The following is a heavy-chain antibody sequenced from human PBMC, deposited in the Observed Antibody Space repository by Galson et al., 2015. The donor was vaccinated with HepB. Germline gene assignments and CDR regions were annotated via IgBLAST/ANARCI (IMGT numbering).Heavy chain of an antibody. J-gene: IGHJ4*02. CDR3: STLGLQTAGQMLFL. D-gene: IGHD4-11*01. CDR2: IKSKSDGGTT. CDR1: GFTFTNGW. Sequence: SLRLSCAASGFTFTNGWMSWARQAPGKGLEWVGRIKSKSDGGTTDYAAPVKGRFTISRDDSKNTLYLQMNSLKTEDTAMYYCSTLGLQTAGQMLFLWGQGTLVTVSS. V-gene: IGHV3-15*01.